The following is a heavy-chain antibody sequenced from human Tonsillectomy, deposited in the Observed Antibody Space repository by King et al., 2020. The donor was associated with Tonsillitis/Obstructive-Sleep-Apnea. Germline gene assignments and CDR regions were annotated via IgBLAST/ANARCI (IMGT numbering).Heavy chain of an antibody. V-gene: IGHV2-26*01. Sequence: TLKESGPVLVKPTETLTLTCTVSGFSLSNARLGVSWIRQPPGKALEWLAHIFSNDEKSYITSLKSRLTISKDTSKSQVVLTMTNMDPVDTATYYCARINSYGGNSDAFDIWGQGTMVTVSS. CDR3: ARINSYGGNSDAFDI. J-gene: IGHJ3*02. D-gene: IGHD4-23*01. CDR2: IFSNDEK. CDR1: GFSLSNARLG.